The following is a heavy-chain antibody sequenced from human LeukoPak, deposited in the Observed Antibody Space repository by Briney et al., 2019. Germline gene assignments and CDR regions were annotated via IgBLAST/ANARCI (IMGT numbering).Heavy chain of an antibody. CDR2: IYYSGST. J-gene: IGHJ4*02. CDR1: GGSISSSSYY. D-gene: IGHD3-10*01. CDR3: ARRSAYYYGSGSYSY. V-gene: IGHV4-39*07. Sequence: SETLSLTCTVSGGSISSSSYYWGWIRQPPGKGLEWIGSIYYSGSTYYNPSLKSRVTISVDTSKNQFSLKLSSVTAADTAVYYCARRSAYYYGSGSYSYWGQGTLVTVSS.